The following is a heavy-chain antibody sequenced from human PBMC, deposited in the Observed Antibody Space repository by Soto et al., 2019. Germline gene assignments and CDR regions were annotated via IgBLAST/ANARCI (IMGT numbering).Heavy chain of an antibody. D-gene: IGHD2-15*01. CDR2: INSDGSST. Sequence: GGSLRLSCAASGFTFSSYWMHWVRQAPGKGLVWVSRINSDGSSTSYADSVKGRFTISRDNAKNTLYLQMNSLRAEDTAVYYCAVRYCSGGSFYPEGDHYYYKYVPRKGTTVIGSS. CDR3: AVRYCSGGSFYPEGDHYYYKYV. CDR1: GFTFSSYW. J-gene: IGHJ6*03. V-gene: IGHV3-74*01.